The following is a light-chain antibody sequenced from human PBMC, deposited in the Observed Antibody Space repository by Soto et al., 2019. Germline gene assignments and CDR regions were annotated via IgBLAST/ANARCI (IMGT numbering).Light chain of an antibody. J-gene: IGLJ1*01. CDR2: DVS. V-gene: IGLV2-14*01. CDR3: SSYTSSSTLVV. Sequence: SALTQPASVSGSPGQSITISCTGTSSDVGGYNYVSWYQQHPGKAPKLMIYDVSNRPSGVSNRFSGSKSSNTASLTISGLQAEDEADYYCSSYTSSSTLVVFGTGTKLTVL. CDR1: SSDVGGYNY.